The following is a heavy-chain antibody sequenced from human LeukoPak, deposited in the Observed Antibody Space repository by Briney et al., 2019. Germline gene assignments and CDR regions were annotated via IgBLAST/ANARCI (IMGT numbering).Heavy chain of an antibody. CDR2: ISSSGSTI. CDR3: ARIVATSYFDY. Sequence: GGSLRLSCAASGFTFSNAWMSWVRQAPGKGLEGVSYISSSGSTIYYADSVKGRFTISRDNAKNSLYMQMNSLRAEDTAVYYCARIVATSYFDYWGQGTLVTVSS. J-gene: IGHJ4*02. V-gene: IGHV3-11*04. CDR1: GFTFSNAW. D-gene: IGHD5-12*01.